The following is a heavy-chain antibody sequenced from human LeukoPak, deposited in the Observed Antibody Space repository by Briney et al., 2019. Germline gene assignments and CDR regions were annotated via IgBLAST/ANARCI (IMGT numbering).Heavy chain of an antibody. CDR2: IHYSGST. D-gene: IGHD5-24*01. Sequence: PSETLSLTCTVSGGSISSSSYYWGWIRQPPGKGLEWIGSIHYSGSTYYNPSLKSRVTISVDTSKNQFSLKLSSVTAADTAVYYCARHDGYYYYYMDVWGKGTTVTISS. V-gene: IGHV4-39*01. CDR3: ARHDGYYYYYMDV. CDR1: GGSISSSSYY. J-gene: IGHJ6*03.